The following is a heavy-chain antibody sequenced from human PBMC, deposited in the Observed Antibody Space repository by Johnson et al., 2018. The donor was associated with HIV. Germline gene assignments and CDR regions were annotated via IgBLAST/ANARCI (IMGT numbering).Heavy chain of an antibody. J-gene: IGHJ3*02. V-gene: IGHV3-23*04. CDR1: DFTVSSNY. Sequence: EVQLVESGGGLVKPGGSLRLSCTASDFTVSSNYMSWVRQAPGKGLEWVSAISGSGGSTYYADSVKGRFTISRDNSKNTLYLQMNSLRAEDTAVYYCAREANAFDIWGQGTMVTVSS. CDR2: ISGSGGST. CDR3: AREANAFDI.